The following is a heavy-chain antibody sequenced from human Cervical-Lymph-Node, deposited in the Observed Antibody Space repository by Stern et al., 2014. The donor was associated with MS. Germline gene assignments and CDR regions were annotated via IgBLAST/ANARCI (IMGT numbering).Heavy chain of an antibody. Sequence: VQLVESGAEVKKPGASVKVSCKASGYSFTGHAIHWVRQAPGQRLEWMGWINAGNGNTQYSQKFQGRVTITRDTSASTGYMELSSLRSEDTAVYYCASSASGWFFHYFDYWGQGTLVTVSS. V-gene: IGHV1-3*01. CDR3: ASSASGWFFHYFDY. D-gene: IGHD6-19*01. CDR2: INAGNGNT. J-gene: IGHJ4*02. CDR1: GYSFTGHA.